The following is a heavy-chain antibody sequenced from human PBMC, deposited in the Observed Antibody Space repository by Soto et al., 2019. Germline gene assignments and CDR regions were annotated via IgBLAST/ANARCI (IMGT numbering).Heavy chain of an antibody. CDR1: GFTFSSYW. J-gene: IGHJ4*02. CDR2: INSDGSSP. CDR3: ARDPEGDYYDSSGNTYDY. D-gene: IGHD3-22*01. Sequence: EVQLVESGGGLVQPGGSLRLSCAASGFTFSSYWMHWVRQAPGKGLVWVSRINSDGSSPSYADSVKGRFTISRDNAKNTLYLQMNSLRAGDTAVYYCARDPEGDYYDSSGNTYDYWCQGALVTVSS. V-gene: IGHV3-74*01.